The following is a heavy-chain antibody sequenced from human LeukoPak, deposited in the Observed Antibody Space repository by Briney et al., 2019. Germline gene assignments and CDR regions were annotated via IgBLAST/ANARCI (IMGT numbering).Heavy chain of an antibody. CDR2: ISGSGGST. CDR3: AKGVSGGDIVVVPAAPRFDY. J-gene: IGHJ4*02. V-gene: IGHV3-23*01. CDR1: GFAFSSYG. D-gene: IGHD2-2*01. Sequence: GGSLRLSCAASGFAFSSYGMSWVRQAPGKGLEWVSAISGSGGSTYYADSVKGRFTISRDNSKNTLYLQMNSLRAEDTAVYYCAKGVSGGDIVVVPAAPRFDYWGQGTLVTVSS.